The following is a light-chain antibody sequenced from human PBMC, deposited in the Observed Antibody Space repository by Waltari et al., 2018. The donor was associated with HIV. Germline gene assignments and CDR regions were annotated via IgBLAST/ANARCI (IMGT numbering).Light chain of an antibody. CDR2: GAS. CDR1: QSDGAS. CDR3: LQYGSWPWT. V-gene: IGKV3-15*01. J-gene: IGKJ1*01. Sequence: EVVMRQTPATLSVSPGERLTLSCRASQSDGASLAWYQQKTGQTPMLLVYGASARFTSVPARFSGSGSVTEFTLTVTSLQSEDFAFYYCLQYGSWPWTFGQGTKVEIK.